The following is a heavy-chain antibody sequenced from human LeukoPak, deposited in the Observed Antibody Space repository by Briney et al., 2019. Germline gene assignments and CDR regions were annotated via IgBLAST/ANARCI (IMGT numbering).Heavy chain of an antibody. Sequence: SETLSLTCTVSGGSISSSSYYWGWIRQPPGKGLEWIGSIYYSGSTYYNPFLKSRVTISVDTSKNQFSLKLSSVTAADTAVYYCARQSMVRGVICDYWGQGTLVTVSS. CDR2: IYYSGST. J-gene: IGHJ4*02. V-gene: IGHV4-39*01. CDR1: GGSISSSSYY. CDR3: ARQSMVRGVICDY. D-gene: IGHD3-10*01.